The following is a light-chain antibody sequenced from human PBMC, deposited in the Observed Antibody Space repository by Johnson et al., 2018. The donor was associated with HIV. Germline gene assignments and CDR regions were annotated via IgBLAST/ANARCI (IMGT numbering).Light chain of an antibody. CDR2: DNN. CDR1: SSNIGRNY. CDR3: GTWDSSLSAYV. Sequence: HSVLTQPPSVSAAPGQKVTISCSGSSSNIGRNYVSWYQQLPGTAPKLLIFDNNKRPSGIPDRFSASKSGTSATLGITGIQTGDEADYYCGTWDSSLSAYVFGTGTKVTVL. J-gene: IGLJ1*01. V-gene: IGLV1-51*01.